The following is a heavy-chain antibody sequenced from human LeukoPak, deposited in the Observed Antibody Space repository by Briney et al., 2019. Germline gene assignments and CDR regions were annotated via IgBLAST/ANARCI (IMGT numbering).Heavy chain of an antibody. V-gene: IGHV4-59*01. CDR2: IYYSGST. CDR3: ARRPGYYDSSGPIFDY. CDR1: GGSISSYY. D-gene: IGHD3-22*01. J-gene: IGHJ4*02. Sequence: SETLSLTCAVSGGSISSYYWSWIRQPPGKGLEWIGYIYYSGSTNYNPSLKSRVTISVDTSKNQFSLKLSSVTAADTAVYYCARRPGYYDSSGPIFDYWGQGTLVTVSS.